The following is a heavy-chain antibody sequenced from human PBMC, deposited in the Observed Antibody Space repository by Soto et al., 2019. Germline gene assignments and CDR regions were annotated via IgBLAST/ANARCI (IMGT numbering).Heavy chain of an antibody. J-gene: IGHJ2*01. CDR1: GFTFSHYG. CDR3: AKSGTKVTTFWYLDL. V-gene: IGHV3-30*18. D-gene: IGHD4-17*01. Sequence: QEQLVESGGGTVQPGRSLRLSCAASGFTFSHYGMHWVRQAPGKGLEWVAVISYDEDNIYYADSVKGRFTISRDNSENTLYLQMNSLRPEDTRVYYCAKSGTKVTTFWYLDLWGRGTLVTASS. CDR2: ISYDEDNI.